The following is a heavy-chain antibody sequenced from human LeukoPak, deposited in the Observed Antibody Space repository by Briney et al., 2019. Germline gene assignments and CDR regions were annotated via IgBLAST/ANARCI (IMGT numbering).Heavy chain of an antibody. CDR2: ISGSGGST. D-gene: IGHD3-22*01. CDR1: GFTFSSYG. CDR3: AKRNYYDSSGPNAFDI. V-gene: IGHV3-23*01. J-gene: IGHJ3*02. Sequence: GGSLRLSCAASGFTFSSYGMHWVRQAPGKGLEWVSAISGSGGSTYYADSVKGRFTISRDNSKNTLYLQMNSLRAEDTAVYYCAKRNYYDSSGPNAFDIWGQGTMVTVSS.